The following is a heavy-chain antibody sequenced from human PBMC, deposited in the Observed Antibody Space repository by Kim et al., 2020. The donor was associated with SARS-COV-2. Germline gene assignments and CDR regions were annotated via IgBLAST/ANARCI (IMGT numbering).Heavy chain of an antibody. J-gene: IGHJ6*02. V-gene: IGHV3-30*18. CDR1: GFIFSNYG. Sequence: GGSLRLSCVTSGFIFSNYGMNWVRQAPGKGLECVAVISYDGSNKYFADSVKGRFTISRDNSKNTLYLQMNSLRPEDTAVYYCAKAGNGLGYYGMDVWGRG. D-gene: IGHD2-8*01. CDR2: ISYDGSNK. CDR3: AKAGNGLGYYGMDV.